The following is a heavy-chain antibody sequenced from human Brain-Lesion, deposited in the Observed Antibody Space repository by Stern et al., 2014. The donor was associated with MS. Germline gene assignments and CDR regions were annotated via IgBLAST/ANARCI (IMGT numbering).Heavy chain of an antibody. D-gene: IGHD6-13*01. V-gene: IGHV1-24*01. CDR3: ATGDFRQQLVPGPNYFYGMDV. CDR2: FDPEDGET. Sequence: QVQLVQSGAEVKKPGASVKVSCKVSGYTLTELSMHWVRQAPGKGLEWMGSFDPEDGETIYAQKFQGRVTMTEDTSTDTAYMELSSLRSEDTAVYYCATGDFRQQLVPGPNYFYGMDVWGQGTTVTVSS. CDR1: GYTLTELS. J-gene: IGHJ6*02.